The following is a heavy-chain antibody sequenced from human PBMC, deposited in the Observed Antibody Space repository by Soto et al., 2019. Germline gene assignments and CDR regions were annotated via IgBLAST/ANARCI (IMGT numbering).Heavy chain of an antibody. Sequence: SETLSLTCAVYGGSFSGYYWSWIRQPPGKGLEWIGEINHSGSTNYNPSLKSRVTISVDTSKNQFSLKLSSVTAADTAVYYCARGAGGPYSSSRVWFDPWGQGTLVTVSS. J-gene: IGHJ5*02. CDR1: GGSFSGYY. CDR2: INHSGST. D-gene: IGHD6-13*01. CDR3: ARGAGGPYSSSRVWFDP. V-gene: IGHV4-34*01.